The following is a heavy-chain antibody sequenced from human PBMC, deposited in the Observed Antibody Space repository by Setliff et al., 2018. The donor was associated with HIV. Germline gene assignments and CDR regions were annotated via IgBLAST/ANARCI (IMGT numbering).Heavy chain of an antibody. V-gene: IGHV3-30*18. D-gene: IGHD4-17*01. J-gene: IGHJ4*02. CDR3: AKGRNEATTGGDY. CDR2: ISYDGINK. CDR1: GFTFKSYG. Sequence: PGGSLRLSCVDNGFTFKSYGMHWVRQAPGKGLEWVAFISYDGINKHYVDSLKGRFTISRDNSKNTLYLQVNSLRTDDTAVYYCAKGRNEATTGGDYWGQGTLVTVSS.